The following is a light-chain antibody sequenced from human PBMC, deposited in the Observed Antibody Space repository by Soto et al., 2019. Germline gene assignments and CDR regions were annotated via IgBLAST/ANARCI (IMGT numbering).Light chain of an antibody. CDR2: LNSDGSH. CDR1: SGHSSYA. Sequence: QAVVTQSPSASASLGASVKLTCTLSSGHSSYAIAWHQQQPEKGPRYLMKLNSDGSHSKGDGIPDRFSGSSSGAERYLTISSPQSEDEADYYCQTWGTGIQVVFGGGTKLTVL. J-gene: IGLJ2*01. CDR3: QTWGTGIQVV. V-gene: IGLV4-69*01.